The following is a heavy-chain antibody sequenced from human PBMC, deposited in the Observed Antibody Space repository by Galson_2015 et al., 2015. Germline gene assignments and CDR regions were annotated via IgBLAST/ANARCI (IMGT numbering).Heavy chain of an antibody. CDR3: AILPSGWYAY. J-gene: IGHJ4*02. V-gene: IGHV1-18*04. CDR1: GYTFTSYG. D-gene: IGHD6-19*01. Sequence: SVKVSCKASGYTFTSYGISWVRQAPGQGFEWMGWISGYNDNTNYAQKLQGRVTMTTDTSTSTAYMELRSLRSDDTAVYYCAILPSGWYAYWGQGTLVTVSS. CDR2: ISGYNDNT.